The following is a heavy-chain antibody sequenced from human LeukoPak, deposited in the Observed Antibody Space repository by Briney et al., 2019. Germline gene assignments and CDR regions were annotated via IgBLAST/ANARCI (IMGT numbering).Heavy chain of an antibody. CDR1: GGSISSYY. D-gene: IGHD5-18*01. CDR2: IYHTGAT. Sequence: KPSETLSLTCTVSGGSISSYYWSWVRLPPGKGLEWIGYIYHTGATYYNPSLKSRVTISLDTSKNQFSLKLSSVTAADAAVYYCARAGYSYGTGYYFDYWSQGALVTVSS. CDR3: ARAGYSYGTGYYFDY. J-gene: IGHJ4*02. V-gene: IGHV4-59*01.